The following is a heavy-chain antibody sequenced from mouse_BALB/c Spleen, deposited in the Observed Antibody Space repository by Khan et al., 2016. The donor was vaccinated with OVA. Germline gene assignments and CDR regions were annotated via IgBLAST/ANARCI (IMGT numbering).Heavy chain of an antibody. D-gene: IGHD2-2*01. CDR3: TRHGYVAWFTY. J-gene: IGHJ3*01. CDR1: GYSFTSYY. V-gene: IGHV1S135*01. CDR2: IDPFSGGT. Sequence: IQLVQSGPELMKPVASVKISCKASGYSFTSYYIHWVIQSHGKSLEWIGYIDPFSGGTTYNQKFKGKATLTVDKSSNTAYIHLINLTSEDSAVYYCTRHGYVAWFTYWGQGTLVTVSA.